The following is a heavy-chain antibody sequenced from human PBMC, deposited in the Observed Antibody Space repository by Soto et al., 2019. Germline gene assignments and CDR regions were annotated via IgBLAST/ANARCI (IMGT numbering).Heavy chain of an antibody. J-gene: IGHJ4*02. D-gene: IGHD4-17*01. CDR3: ARTTAVPNTLRSRYFFDY. V-gene: IGHV4-61*01. CDR1: GGSVSNKTYY. CDR2: VYYSGTT. Sequence: SETLSLTCSVSGGSVSNKTYYWSWIRQPPGKRLEWIGYVYYSGTTNYNPSLKIRVTISVDLSKNQFSLRLSSVTTADTALYYCARTTAVPNTLRSRYFFDYWGQGTLVTVSS.